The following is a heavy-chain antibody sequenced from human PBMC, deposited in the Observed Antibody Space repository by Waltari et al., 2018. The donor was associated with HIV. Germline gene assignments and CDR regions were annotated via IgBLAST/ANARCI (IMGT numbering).Heavy chain of an antibody. CDR2: IPYSGSA. CDR1: GGSVTSSTYS. D-gene: IGHD4-17*01. J-gene: IGHJ5*02. Sequence: QLQLQESGPVLVKPSETLSLTCTVSGGSVTSSTYSWGWIRQAPGRGLEWIGAIPYSGSAYYNPSLESRVTISLDTSKNQFSLKLQSVTAADTAVYYCAGAPNGDFSWLDPWGQGTLVTVSS. CDR3: AGAPNGDFSWLDP. V-gene: IGHV4-39*07.